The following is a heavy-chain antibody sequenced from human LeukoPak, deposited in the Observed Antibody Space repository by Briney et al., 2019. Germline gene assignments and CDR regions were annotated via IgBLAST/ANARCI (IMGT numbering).Heavy chain of an antibody. CDR2: INWSGVST. CDR1: GFTFNDYA. J-gene: IGHJ4*02. CDR3: AKDSDSSGFFEPPDF. Sequence: GGSLRPSCAASGFTFNDYAMHWVRQVPGKGLEWVSLINWSGVSTYYADSVKGRFTISRDINKDSLFLQMSSLRPEDTALYYCAKDSDSSGFFEPPDFWGQGTLVTVSS. V-gene: IGHV3-43D*03. D-gene: IGHD3-22*01.